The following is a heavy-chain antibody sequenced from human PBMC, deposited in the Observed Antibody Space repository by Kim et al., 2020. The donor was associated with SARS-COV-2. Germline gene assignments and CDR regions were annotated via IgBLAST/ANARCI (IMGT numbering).Heavy chain of an antibody. D-gene: IGHD6-25*01. CDR2: VGAGGGNT. J-gene: IGHJ4*02. CDR1: GFDFDSHA. V-gene: IGHV3-23*01. Sequence: GSLRLSCAVSGFDFDSHAMSWVRQAPGKGLEWVSSVGAGGGNTFYAEFAEGRFTISRDSFQRTVYLQMNSLRVEDTALYYCGREDASRRNGYNAVDYWGQGTQVTVSS. CDR3: GREDASRRNGYNAVDY.